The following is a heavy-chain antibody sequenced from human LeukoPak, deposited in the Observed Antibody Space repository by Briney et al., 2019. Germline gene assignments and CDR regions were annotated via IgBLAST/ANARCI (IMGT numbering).Heavy chain of an antibody. CDR1: GGSISSYY. V-gene: IGHV4-59*01. J-gene: IGHJ6*04. CDR3: ARVSSSWYFYYYGMDV. CDR2: IYYSGST. D-gene: IGHD6-13*01. Sequence: SETLSLTCTVSGGSISSYYWSWIRQPPGKGLEWTGYIYYSGSTNYNPSLKSRVTISVDTSKNQFSLKLSSVTAADTAVYYCARVSSSWYFYYYGMDVWGKGTTVTVSS.